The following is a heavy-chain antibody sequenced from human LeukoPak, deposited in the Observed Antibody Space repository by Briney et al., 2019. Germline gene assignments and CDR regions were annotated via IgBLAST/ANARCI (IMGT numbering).Heavy chain of an antibody. J-gene: IGHJ4*02. CDR1: GGSFSGDF. Sequence: PSETLSLTCAVYGGSFSGDFWSWIRQSPGKGLEWIGYIYYSGSTNYNPSLKSRVTISVDTSKNQFSLKLSSVTAADTAVYYCARARSDDYVWGSYRYGSHIDYWGQGTLVTVSS. CDR2: IYYSGST. V-gene: IGHV4-59*01. D-gene: IGHD3-16*02. CDR3: ARARSDDYVWGSYRYGSHIDY.